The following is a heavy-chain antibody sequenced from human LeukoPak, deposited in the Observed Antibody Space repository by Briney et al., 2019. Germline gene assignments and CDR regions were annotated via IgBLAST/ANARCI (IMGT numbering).Heavy chain of an antibody. V-gene: IGHV3-23*01. Sequence: PGGSLRLSCAASGFTFSSYAMSWVRQAPGKGLEWVSAISGSGDSTYYGDSVKGRFTISRDNSKNTLYLQMNSLRAEDTAVYYCAREVVSIPSYFDSWGQGTLVTVSS. CDR1: GFTFSSYA. CDR3: AREVVSIPSYFDS. J-gene: IGHJ4*02. D-gene: IGHD2-21*01. CDR2: ISGSGDST.